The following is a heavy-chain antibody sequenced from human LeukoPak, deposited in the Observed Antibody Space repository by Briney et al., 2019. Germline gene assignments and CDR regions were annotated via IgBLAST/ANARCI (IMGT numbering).Heavy chain of an antibody. CDR3: AKDPRIVGASY. CDR2: ISGSGGST. Sequence: GGSLRLSCAASGFTFSSYAMSWVRQTPGKGLEWVSAISGSGGSTYYADSVKGRFTISRDNSKNTLYLQMNSLRAEDTAVYYCAKDPRIVGASYWGQGTLVTVSS. D-gene: IGHD1-26*01. V-gene: IGHV3-23*01. CDR1: GFTFSSYA. J-gene: IGHJ4*02.